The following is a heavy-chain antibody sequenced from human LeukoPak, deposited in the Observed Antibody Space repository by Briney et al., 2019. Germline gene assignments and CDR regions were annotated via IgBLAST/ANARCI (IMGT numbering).Heavy chain of an antibody. Sequence: GGSRRLSCAASGFTFYDYAMHWVRQTPGKGLEWVSLISGDGGSTYYVDSVKGRFTISRDNTKNSLYLQMNNLRTEDTAFYYCVKDFGYCSGGSCYSRANWLDPWGQGTLVTVSS. CDR3: VKDFGYCSGGSCYSRANWLDP. V-gene: IGHV3-43*02. J-gene: IGHJ5*02. CDR2: ISGDGGST. D-gene: IGHD2-15*01. CDR1: GFTFYDYA.